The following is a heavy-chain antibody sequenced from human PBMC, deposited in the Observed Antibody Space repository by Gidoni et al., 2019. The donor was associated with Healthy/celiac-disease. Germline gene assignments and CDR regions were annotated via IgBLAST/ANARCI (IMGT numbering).Heavy chain of an antibody. D-gene: IGHD4-17*01. CDR1: GSTASSNY. CDR3: ARDLYGDYGLIWYFDL. V-gene: IGHV3-66*01. J-gene: IGHJ2*01. Sequence: CAASGSTASSNYMSWVRQAPGKGLEWVSVISSGGSTYYADSVKGRFTISRDNSKNTLYLQMNSLRAEDTAVYYCARDLYGDYGLIWYFDLWGRGTLVTVSS. CDR2: ISSGGST.